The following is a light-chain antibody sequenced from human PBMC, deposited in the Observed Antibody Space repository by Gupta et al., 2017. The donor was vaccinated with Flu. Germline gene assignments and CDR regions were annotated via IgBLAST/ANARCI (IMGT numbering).Light chain of an antibody. CDR2: EVN. CDR3: SSYTGSYTL. Sequence: GTNSDIGAYNYGSWYQQHPGKAPKLIIFEVNNRPSGISNRFSGSKSGYTASLIISGLQAEDEALFYCSSYTGSYTLFGGGTKLTVL. V-gene: IGLV2-14*03. CDR1: NSDIGAYNY. J-gene: IGLJ2*01.